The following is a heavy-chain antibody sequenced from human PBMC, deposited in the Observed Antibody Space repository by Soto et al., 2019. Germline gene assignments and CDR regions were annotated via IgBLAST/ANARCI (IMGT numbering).Heavy chain of an antibody. J-gene: IGHJ4*01. D-gene: IGHD6-19*01. V-gene: IGHV4-38-2*02. CDR3: ARVHVMVLAGSTFDY. CDR2: IYHGGTT. Sequence: ASETLSLTCTVSGYCLSRGSYCACNQQPPGKEPEWIASIYHGGTTFYTPSLKSRITISVDTSNNQCSLKLTSVTAADTAVYYCARVHVMVLAGSTFDYWGHGSLVTVSS. CDR1: GYCLSRGSY.